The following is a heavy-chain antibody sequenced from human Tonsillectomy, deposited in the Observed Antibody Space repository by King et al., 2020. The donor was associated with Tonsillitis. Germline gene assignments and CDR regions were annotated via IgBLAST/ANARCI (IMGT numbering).Heavy chain of an antibody. J-gene: IGHJ2*01. V-gene: IGHV3-43*02. CDR2: FCGGGEST. D-gene: IGHD3-16*01. CDR1: GFTFEDYA. Sequence: VQLVESGGGVVQPGGSLRLSCVASGFTFEDYALHWFRQAPGKGLQWGGYFCGGGESTLYADSVEGRFTISRDNNRDSLYLQMTSLGVYDTALYFCAKDGGKWGGGYLDLWGRGTLVTVSS. CDR3: AKDGGKWGGGYLDL.